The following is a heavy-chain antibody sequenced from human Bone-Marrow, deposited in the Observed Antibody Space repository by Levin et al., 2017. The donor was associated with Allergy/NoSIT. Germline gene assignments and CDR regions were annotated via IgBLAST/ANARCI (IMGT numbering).Heavy chain of an antibody. Sequence: TGGSLRLSCAASGFTFSSYAMSWVRQAPGKGLEWVSAISGSGGSTYYADSVKGRFTISRDNSKNTLYLQMNSLRAEDTAVYYCAKMDPPLEEGLRHIVLMVYAIDYWGQGTLVTVSS. CDR3: AKMDPPLEEGLRHIVLMVYAIDY. CDR2: ISGSGGST. CDR1: GFTFSSYA. V-gene: IGHV3-23*01. J-gene: IGHJ4*02. D-gene: IGHD2-8*01.